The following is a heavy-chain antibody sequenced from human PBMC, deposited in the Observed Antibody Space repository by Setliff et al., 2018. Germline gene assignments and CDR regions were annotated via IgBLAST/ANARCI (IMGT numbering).Heavy chain of an antibody. V-gene: IGHV3-74*01. J-gene: IGHJ5*02. D-gene: IGHD2-15*01. CDR1: GFPLGDYG. CDR2: ITSDGSST. Sequence: PGGSLRLSCVGSGFPLGDYGMDWVRQTPGKGLVWVSRITSDGSSTTYADSVKGRFTISRDNAKSTLYLQMNSLRAEDTAVYYCARDVFCSGGSCDNWFDPWGQGTLVTVS. CDR3: ARDVFCSGGSCDNWFDP.